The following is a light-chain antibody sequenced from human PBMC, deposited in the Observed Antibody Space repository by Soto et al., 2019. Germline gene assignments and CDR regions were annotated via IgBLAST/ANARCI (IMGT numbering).Light chain of an antibody. CDR2: AAS. J-gene: IGKJ3*01. CDR1: QGISSY. CDR3: QQYYSYPQT. Sequence: IQMTQSPSSLSASTGDRVTLTCRASQGISSYLAWYQQKPGKAPKLLIYAASTLQSGVPSRFSGSGSGTDFTLTISCLQSKDFATYYCQQYYSYPQTFGPGTKVDIK. V-gene: IGKV1-8*01.